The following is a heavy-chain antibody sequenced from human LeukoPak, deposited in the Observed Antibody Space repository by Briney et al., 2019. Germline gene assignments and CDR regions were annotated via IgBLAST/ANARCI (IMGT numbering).Heavy chain of an antibody. D-gene: IGHD4-11*01. CDR3: ARVIIKYSNYVVSHYYYYMDV. J-gene: IGHJ6*03. Sequence: ASVKVSCKASGYTFTSYGISWVRQAPGQGPEWMGWISAENGNTKYAPEFQGRVTMTTDTSTSTAYMELRSLRSDDTAVYYCARVIIKYSNYVVSHYYYYMDVWGKGTTVTVSS. CDR1: GYTFTSYG. CDR2: ISAENGNT. V-gene: IGHV1-18*01.